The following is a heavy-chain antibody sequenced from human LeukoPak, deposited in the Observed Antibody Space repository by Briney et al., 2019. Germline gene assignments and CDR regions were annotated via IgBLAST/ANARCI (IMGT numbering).Heavy chain of an antibody. CDR3: ATRGYSYGSYFDY. Sequence: GASVKVSCKASGYTFTGYYMHWVRQAPGQGLEWMGWINPNSGGTNYAQKFQGRVTMTRDTSISTAYMELSRLRSDDPAVYYCATRGYSYGSYFDYWGQGTLVTVSS. D-gene: IGHD5-18*01. J-gene: IGHJ4*02. CDR1: GYTFTGYY. CDR2: INPNSGGT. V-gene: IGHV1-2*02.